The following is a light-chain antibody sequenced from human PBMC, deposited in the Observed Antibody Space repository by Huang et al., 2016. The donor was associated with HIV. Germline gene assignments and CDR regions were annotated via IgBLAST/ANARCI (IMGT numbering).Light chain of an antibody. CDR3: QQRTNWPKLT. V-gene: IGKV3-11*01. CDR2: DAS. J-gene: IGKJ4*01. CDR1: RSVDIY. Sequence: EVVLTQSPDTLSLSPGETASLSCRASRSVDIYLAWYQHRPGQAPRLLIYDASNSATGVPGRFSGSGSGTDFTLTISNLEPEDFAVYYCQQRTNWPKLTFGGGTKVEIK.